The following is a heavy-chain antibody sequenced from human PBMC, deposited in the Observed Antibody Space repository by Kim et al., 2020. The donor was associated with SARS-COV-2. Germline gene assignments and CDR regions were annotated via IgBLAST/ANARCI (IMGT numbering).Heavy chain of an antibody. V-gene: IGHV3-66*01. Sequence: GGSLRLSCAASGFTVSSNFMSWVRQAPGKGLEWVSVIYSGGAERYAESVKGRFTISRDYSKNTLYLQMNRLRVEDTAVYYCAGEEDDFGANSGYFDYWGQGIPVTVSS. CDR2: IYSGGAE. CDR1: GFTVSSNF. CDR3: AGEEDDFGANSGYFDY. J-gene: IGHJ4*02. D-gene: IGHD4-17*01.